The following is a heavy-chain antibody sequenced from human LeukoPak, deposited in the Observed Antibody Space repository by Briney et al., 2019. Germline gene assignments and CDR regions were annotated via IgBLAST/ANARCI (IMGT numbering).Heavy chain of an antibody. D-gene: IGHD6-25*01. CDR3: ASRPGSSSDSYIAFDY. V-gene: IGHV3-23*01. Sequence: GGSLRLSCAASGFTFKTYAMTWVSQAPGKGLEWVSTISDSGGSTYYADSVKGRFTISRDNSKNTLYLQMNSLRAEDTALYYCASRPGSSSDSYIAFDYWGQGTLVTVSS. J-gene: IGHJ4*02. CDR1: GFTFKTYA. CDR2: ISDSGGST.